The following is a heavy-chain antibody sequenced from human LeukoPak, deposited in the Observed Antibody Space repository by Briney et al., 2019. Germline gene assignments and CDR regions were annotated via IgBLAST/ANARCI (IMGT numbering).Heavy chain of an antibody. V-gene: IGHV3-30*02. CDR1: GFIFSSYS. Sequence: GGSLRLSCAASGFIFSSYSMNWVRQAPGKGLEWVAFIQSDGSDQYYADSVKGRLSISRDNSKNTLYLQMNSLRTEDTAVYYCAKRDGYNSGPFDYWGQGTLVTVSS. D-gene: IGHD5-24*01. J-gene: IGHJ4*02. CDR3: AKRDGYNSGPFDY. CDR2: IQSDGSDQ.